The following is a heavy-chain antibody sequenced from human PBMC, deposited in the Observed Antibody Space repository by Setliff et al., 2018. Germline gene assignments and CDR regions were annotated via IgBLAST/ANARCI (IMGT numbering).Heavy chain of an antibody. CDR2: IYPGNADT. CDR3: AGRGERFFNGFDP. J-gene: IGHJ5*02. V-gene: IGHV5-51*01. Sequence: PGESLKISCKGSGYSFTDYWIAWVRQTPGKGLEWMGTIYPGNADTRYSPSFQGQVTISTDTSINTAFLQWNNLKASDTAVYYCAGRGERFFNGFDPWGQGTRVTVSS. CDR1: GYSFTDYW. D-gene: IGHD2-21*01.